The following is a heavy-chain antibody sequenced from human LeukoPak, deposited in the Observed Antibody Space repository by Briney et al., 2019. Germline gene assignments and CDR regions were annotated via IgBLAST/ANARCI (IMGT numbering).Heavy chain of an antibody. Sequence: GGSLRLSCAVSGITLSNYGMSWVRQAPGKGLEWVSAISGSGGSTYYADSVKGRFTISRDNSKNTLYLQMNSLRAEDTAVYYCAKGPLVVVPAAIEGIFDYWGQGTLVTVSS. V-gene: IGHV3-23*01. D-gene: IGHD2-2*01. J-gene: IGHJ4*02. CDR3: AKGPLVVVPAAIEGIFDY. CDR2: ISGSGGST. CDR1: GITLSNYG.